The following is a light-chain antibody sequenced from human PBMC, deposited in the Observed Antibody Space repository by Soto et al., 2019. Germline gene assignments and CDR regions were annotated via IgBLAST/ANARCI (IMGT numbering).Light chain of an antibody. V-gene: IGKV1-6*01. CDR1: QGIRND. CDR3: LHYNSYSEA. CDR2: AAS. J-gene: IGKJ1*01. Sequence: AIQMTQSPSSLSASVGDRVTITSRASQGIRNDLGWYQQKPGKAPKLLIYAASSLQSGVPSRFSGSGSGTDFTLTISSLQPEDVATYYCLHYNSYSEAFGQGTKVDIK.